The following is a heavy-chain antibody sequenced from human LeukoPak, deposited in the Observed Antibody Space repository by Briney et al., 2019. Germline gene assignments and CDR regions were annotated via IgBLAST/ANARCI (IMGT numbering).Heavy chain of an antibody. CDR3: ATDRSGGSYRNFDY. Sequence: ASVKVSCKVSGYTLTELSMHWVRQAPGKGLEWMGGFDPEDGETIYAQKFQGRVTMTEDTSTDTAYMELSSLRSEDTAVYYCATDRSGGSYRNFDYWGQGTLVTVSS. CDR2: FDPEDGET. D-gene: IGHD1-26*01. V-gene: IGHV1-24*01. CDR1: GYTLTELS. J-gene: IGHJ4*02.